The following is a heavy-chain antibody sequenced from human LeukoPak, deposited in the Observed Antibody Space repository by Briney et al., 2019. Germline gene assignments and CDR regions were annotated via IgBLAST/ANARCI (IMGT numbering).Heavy chain of an antibody. CDR1: GGSFSGYS. J-gene: IGHJ4*02. Sequence: SETLSLTCAVYGGSFSGYSWNWIRQPPVKGLEWIGEINHSGGTNYNPFLKSRVTISVDMSKKQFSLKLSSVTAADTAVYYCARGVDYYGVWGQGTLVTVSS. V-gene: IGHV4-34*01. CDR3: ARGVDYYGV. CDR2: INHSGGT. D-gene: IGHD3-10*01.